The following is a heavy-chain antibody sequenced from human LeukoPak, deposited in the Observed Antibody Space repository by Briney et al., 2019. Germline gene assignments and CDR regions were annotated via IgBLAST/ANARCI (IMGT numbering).Heavy chain of an antibody. CDR3: ATKGPRRGYFDY. CDR1: GGSFSSDSYY. CDR2: IYYTGST. Sequence: SETLSLTCTVSGGSFSSDSYYWSWIRQPPGKGLEWIGYIYYTGSTNYNPSLKSRVTISVDMSKNQFSLKLTSVTAADTAVYYCATKGPRRGYFDYWGQGTLDAVSS. V-gene: IGHV4-61*01. J-gene: IGHJ4*02.